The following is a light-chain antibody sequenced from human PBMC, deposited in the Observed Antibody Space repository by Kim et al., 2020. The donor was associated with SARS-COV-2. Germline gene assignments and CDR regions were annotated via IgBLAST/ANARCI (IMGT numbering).Light chain of an antibody. V-gene: IGKV3-20*01. Sequence: PGERATLSCRASQSVNSNYVAWYQQKPGQAPMLLIYGASNRATGIPDRFSGSGSGTDFTLTIRRLEPEDFAVYYCQQYSTSPHTFGQGTKVDIK. CDR1: QSVNSNY. CDR2: GAS. CDR3: QQYSTSPHT. J-gene: IGKJ1*01.